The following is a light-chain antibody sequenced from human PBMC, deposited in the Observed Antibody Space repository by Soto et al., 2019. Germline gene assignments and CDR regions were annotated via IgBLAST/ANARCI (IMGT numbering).Light chain of an antibody. CDR2: DVS. Sequence: QSALTQPRSVSGSPGQSVTISCTGTSSDVGGYNYVSWYQQHPGKAPKLMIYDVSKRPSGVPDRFSGSTSGNTASLTISGLQAEDEADCYCCSYAGSYTFGVFGTGTKLTVL. CDR1: SSDVGGYNY. J-gene: IGLJ1*01. V-gene: IGLV2-11*01. CDR3: CSYAGSYTFGV.